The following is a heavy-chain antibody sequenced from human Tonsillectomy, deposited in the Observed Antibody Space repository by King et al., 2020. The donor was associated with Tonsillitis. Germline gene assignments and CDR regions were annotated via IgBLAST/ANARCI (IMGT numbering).Heavy chain of an antibody. V-gene: IGHV3-11*06. CDR2: ISTSGSDT. CDR1: GFIFSDYY. Sequence: VQLVESGGALVKPGGSLRLSCAASGFIFSDYYMSWIRQAPGKGLEWVSYISTSGSDTSYADSVKGRYTISRDNADTSLYLQMNSLRDEDTAVYYCARRKPALDPRVDNWFDPWGQGTRFTVSS. D-gene: IGHD1-1*01. J-gene: IGHJ5*02. CDR3: ARRKPALDPRVDNWFDP.